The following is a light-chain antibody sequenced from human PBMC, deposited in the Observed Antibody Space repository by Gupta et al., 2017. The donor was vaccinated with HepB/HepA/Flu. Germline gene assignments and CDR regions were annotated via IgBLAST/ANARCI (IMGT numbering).Light chain of an antibody. CDR1: QSISYW. Sequence: DIQMTQSPSTLSASVGDSVTITCRASQSISYWLAWYQQKPGKAPKVLIYEASRLDSGVPSRFSGSGSGTEFTLTISSLQPDDFATYYCQQYSLNMWTFGQGTKVEIK. J-gene: IGKJ1*01. V-gene: IGKV1-5*03. CDR2: EAS. CDR3: QQYSLNMWT.